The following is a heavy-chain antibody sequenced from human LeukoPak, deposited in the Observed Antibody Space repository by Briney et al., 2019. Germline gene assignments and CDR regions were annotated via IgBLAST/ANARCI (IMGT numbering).Heavy chain of an antibody. CDR2: IHPNSGGT. CDR3: ARGDIYWDY. Sequence: ASVKVSCKASGYTFTAYYVHWVRQAPGQGPEWMGWIHPNSGGTKCAQSFRGRVTMTRDTSITTAYMELSSLRSDDTAVYYCARGDIYWDYWGQGTQVTVSS. J-gene: IGHJ4*02. D-gene: IGHD2-15*01. V-gene: IGHV1-2*02. CDR1: GYTFTAYY.